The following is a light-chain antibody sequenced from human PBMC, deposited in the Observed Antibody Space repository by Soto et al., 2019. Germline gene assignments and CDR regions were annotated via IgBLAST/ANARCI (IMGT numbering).Light chain of an antibody. CDR1: ASDIGRYNY. Sequence: QSVLTQPPSASGSPGQSVTISCIGTASDIGRYNYVSWYQHHPGKAPKLMIYEVTKRPSGVPDRFSGSKSGNTASLTVSGLQADDEADYYCNSYVGSNNYVFGTGTKLTVL. CDR3: NSYVGSNNYV. J-gene: IGLJ1*01. CDR2: EVT. V-gene: IGLV2-8*01.